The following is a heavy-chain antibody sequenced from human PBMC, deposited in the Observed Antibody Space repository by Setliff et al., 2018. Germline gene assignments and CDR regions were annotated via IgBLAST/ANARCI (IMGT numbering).Heavy chain of an antibody. CDR3: ARAGRNNYDSSGYYYDLYYYNYMDV. D-gene: IGHD3-22*01. J-gene: IGHJ6*03. CDR1: GYPLTAYY. Sequence: GASVKVSCKASGYPLTAYYIHWVRQAPGQGLEWMGWISPHTGVTNYAQKFQGRVAMTRDTSINTAYMELSSLRSEDTAVYYCARAGRNNYDSSGYYYDLYYYNYMDVWGKGTTVTVSS. CDR2: ISPHTGVT. V-gene: IGHV1-2*02.